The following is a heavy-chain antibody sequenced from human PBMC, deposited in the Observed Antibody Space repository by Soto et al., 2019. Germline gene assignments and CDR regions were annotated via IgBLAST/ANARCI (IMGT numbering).Heavy chain of an antibody. CDR2: IIDSGGST. Sequence: GGSLRLSCAASGVTFSSCAMGGVRQAPGKGLEWVSDIIDSGGSTYYADSVKGRFTISRDNSKSTLYLQMNRLRAADTALYYCAKGRSYYYYYGVDVWGQGTTVTVSS. V-gene: IGHV3-23*01. J-gene: IGHJ6*02. CDR1: GVTFSSCA. CDR3: AKGRSYYYYYGVDV.